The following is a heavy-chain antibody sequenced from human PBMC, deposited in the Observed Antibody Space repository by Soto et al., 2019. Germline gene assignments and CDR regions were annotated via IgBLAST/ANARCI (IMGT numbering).Heavy chain of an antibody. Sequence: LETLSLTCAVYGGYFGGYYGTWIRQPTGTGLEWIGEINHSGSTNYNPSLKSRVTTSVDTSKNQFSLKLTSVTAADTAVYYCARDKITGLFDYWGQGTLVTVSS. CDR1: GGYFGGYY. CDR3: ARDKITGLFDY. V-gene: IGHV4-34*01. J-gene: IGHJ4*02. CDR2: INHSGST. D-gene: IGHD2-8*02.